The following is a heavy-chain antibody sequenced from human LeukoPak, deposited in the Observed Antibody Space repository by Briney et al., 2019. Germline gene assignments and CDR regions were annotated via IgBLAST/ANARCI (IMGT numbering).Heavy chain of an antibody. CDR2: ISSSSSYI. V-gene: IGHV3-21*01. J-gene: IGHJ4*02. CDR3: AREEDGLGYCSGGSCYRSRNIDY. CDR1: GGSISSYY. Sequence: PSETLSLTCTVSGGSISSYYWSWIRQPPGKGLEWVSSISSSSSYIYYADSVKGRFTISRDNAKNSLYLQMNSLRAEDTAVYYCAREEDGLGYCSGGSCYRSRNIDYWGQGTLVTVSS. D-gene: IGHD2-15*01.